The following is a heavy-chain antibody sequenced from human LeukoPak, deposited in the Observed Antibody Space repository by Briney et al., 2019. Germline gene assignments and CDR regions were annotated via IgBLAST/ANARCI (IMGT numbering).Heavy chain of an antibody. J-gene: IGHJ4*02. V-gene: IGHV4-59*01. Sequence: SETLSLTCTVSGGSISSYYWSWIRQPPGKGLEWIGYIYYSGSTNYNPSLKSRVTISVNTSKNQFSLKLSSVTAADTAVYYCARGSGWYYYWGQGTLVTVSS. D-gene: IGHD6-19*01. CDR3: ARGSGWYYY. CDR1: GGSISSYY. CDR2: IYYSGST.